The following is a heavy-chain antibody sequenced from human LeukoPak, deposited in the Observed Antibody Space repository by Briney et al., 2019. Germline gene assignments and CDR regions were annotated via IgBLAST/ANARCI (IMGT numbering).Heavy chain of an antibody. V-gene: IGHV4-59*12. CDR3: AGNYYYYDSSGYYHWYFDL. CDR1: GGSISSYY. CDR2: IYYSGST. Sequence: PSETLSLTCTVSGGSISSYYWSWIRQPPGKGLEWIGYIYYSGSTNYNPSLQSRVTISVDTSNNQFSLTLSSVTAADTAVYYCAGNYYYYDSSGYYHWYFDLWGRGTLVTVSS. D-gene: IGHD3-22*01. J-gene: IGHJ2*01.